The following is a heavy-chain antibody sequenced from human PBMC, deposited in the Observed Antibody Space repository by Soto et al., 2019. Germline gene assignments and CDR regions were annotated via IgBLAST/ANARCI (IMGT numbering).Heavy chain of an antibody. J-gene: IGHJ6*02. CDR3: AREGVAPYYYYGMDV. Sequence: ASVKVSCKASGYTFTRSGISWVRQAPGQGPEWKGWISSYNGDTNYAQTFQGRVTMTTDTSTSTAYMELRSLRSDDTAVYYCAREGVAPYYYYGMDVWGQGTPVTVS. V-gene: IGHV1-18*01. CDR1: GYTFTRSG. D-gene: IGHD5-12*01. CDR2: ISSYNGDT.